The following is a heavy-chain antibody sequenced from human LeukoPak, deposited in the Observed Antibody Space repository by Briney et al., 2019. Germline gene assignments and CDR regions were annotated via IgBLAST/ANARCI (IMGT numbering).Heavy chain of an antibody. J-gene: IGHJ4*02. V-gene: IGHV4-39*01. Sequence: SETLSLTCTVSGGFISSSSYYWGWLRQPPGKGLEWIGSIYYSGSTYYNPSLKSRVTISVDTSKNQFSLKLSSVTAADTAVYYCASSTNYDFWSGYYGFDYWGQGTLVTVSS. CDR1: GGFISSSSYY. CDR2: IYYSGST. D-gene: IGHD3-3*01. CDR3: ASSTNYDFWSGYYGFDY.